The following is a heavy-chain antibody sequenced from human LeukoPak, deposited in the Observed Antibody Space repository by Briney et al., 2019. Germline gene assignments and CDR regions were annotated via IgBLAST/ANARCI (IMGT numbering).Heavy chain of an antibody. D-gene: IGHD6-19*01. CDR3: AKELYGWYYDY. J-gene: IGHJ4*02. CDR2: VTGRGDST. V-gene: IGHV3-23*01. Sequence: GGSLRLSCAASGFTFSSFAMSWVRQAPGKGLEWVSTVTGRGDSTYHADSVKGRFTISRDNSKNTLYLQMNSLRAEDTAVYYCAKELYGWYYDYWGQGTLVTVSS. CDR1: GFTFSSFA.